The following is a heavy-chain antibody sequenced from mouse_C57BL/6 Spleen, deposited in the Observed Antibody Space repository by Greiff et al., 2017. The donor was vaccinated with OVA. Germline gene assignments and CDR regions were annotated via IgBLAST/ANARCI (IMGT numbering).Heavy chain of an antibody. CDR2: INPNNGGT. V-gene: IGHV1-18*01. Sequence: VQLQQSGPELVKPGASVKIPCKASGYTFTDYNMDWVKQSHGKSLEWIGDINPNNGGTIYNQKFKGKATLTVDKSSSTAYMELRSLTSEDTAVYYCARHSNSRYYAMDYWGQGTSVTVSS. CDR3: ARHSNSRYYAMDY. J-gene: IGHJ4*01. CDR1: GYTFTDYN. D-gene: IGHD2-5*01.